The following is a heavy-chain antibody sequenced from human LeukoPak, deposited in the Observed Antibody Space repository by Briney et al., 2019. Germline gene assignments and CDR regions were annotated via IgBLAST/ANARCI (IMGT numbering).Heavy chain of an antibody. CDR1: GFTFAIYS. CDR2: ISGDSTYI. Sequence: GGPLRLSCAASGFTFAIYSVNWVRQAPGKALEWVSSISGDSTYIYNAGSVKGRFTISRDNTKASLYMQMISQRADDTAVYYCARVSGRLERQSDLDYWGQGTLVIVSS. D-gene: IGHD1-1*01. J-gene: IGHJ4*02. CDR3: ARVSGRLERQSDLDY. V-gene: IGHV3-21*01.